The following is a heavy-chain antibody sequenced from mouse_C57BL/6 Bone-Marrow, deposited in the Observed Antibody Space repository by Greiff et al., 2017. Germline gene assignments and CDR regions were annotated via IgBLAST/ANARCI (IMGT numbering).Heavy chain of an antibody. V-gene: IGHV1-15*01. J-gene: IGHJ2*01. CDR2: IDPETGGT. D-gene: IGHD2-10*01. Sequence: QVQLQQSGAELVRPGASVTLSCKASGYTFTDYEMHWVKQTPVHGLEWIGAIDPETGGTAYNQKFKGKAILTADKSSSTAYMELRSLTSEDSAVYYCTNPPSYYSYYFDYGGQGTTLTVSS. CDR3: TNPPSYYSYYFDY. CDR1: GYTFTDYE.